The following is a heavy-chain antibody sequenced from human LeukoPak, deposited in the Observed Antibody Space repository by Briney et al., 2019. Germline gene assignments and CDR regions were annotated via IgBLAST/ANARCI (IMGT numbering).Heavy chain of an antibody. Sequence: GGSLRLSCAASGFTFSSYAMHWVRQAPGKGLEWVAVISYDGSNKYYADSVKGRFTISRDNSKNTLYLQMNSLRAEDTAVYYCARDGGTGTHFFDYWGQGTLVTVSS. CDR1: GFTFSSYA. J-gene: IGHJ4*02. D-gene: IGHD1-7*01. CDR2: ISYDGSNK. V-gene: IGHV3-30*01. CDR3: ARDGGTGTHFFDY.